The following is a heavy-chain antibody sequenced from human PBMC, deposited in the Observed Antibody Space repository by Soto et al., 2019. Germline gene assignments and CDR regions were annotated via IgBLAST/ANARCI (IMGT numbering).Heavy chain of an antibody. J-gene: IGHJ4*02. D-gene: IGHD6-19*01. CDR1: GFTFSSYG. CDR3: AKLEIIAVAPFDY. V-gene: IGHV3-30*18. Sequence: QVQLVESGGGVVQPGRSLRLSCAASGFTFSSYGMHWVRQAPGKGLEWVAVISYDGSNKYYADSVKGRFTISRDNSKNTLYLQMNRLRAEDTAVYYCAKLEIIAVAPFDYWGQGTLVTVSS. CDR2: ISYDGSNK.